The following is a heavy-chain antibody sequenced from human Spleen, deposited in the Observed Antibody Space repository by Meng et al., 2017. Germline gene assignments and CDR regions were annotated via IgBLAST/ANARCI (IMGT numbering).Heavy chain of an antibody. D-gene: IGHD6-19*01. CDR1: GFTFDDYG. CDR3: ARARTIAVPGTPNMGGMDV. CDR2: IKQDGSEK. J-gene: IGHJ6*02. V-gene: IGHV3-7*01. Sequence: GESLKISCAASGFTFDDYGMSWVRQAPGKGLEWVANIKQDGSEKYYVDSVKGRFTISRDNAKNSLYLQMNSLRAEDTSVYFCARARTIAVPGTPNMGGMDVWGQGTTVTVSS.